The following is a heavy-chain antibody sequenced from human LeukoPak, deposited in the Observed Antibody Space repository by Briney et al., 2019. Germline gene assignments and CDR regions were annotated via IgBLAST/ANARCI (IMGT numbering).Heavy chain of an antibody. CDR2: INHSGSA. J-gene: IGHJ3*02. Sequence: SETLSLTCAVYGGSFSRYYWTWIRQPPGKGLEWIGEINHSGSANYNPSLKSRVTISVDASKSQFSLRLSSVTAADTAVYYCAKSNGYGLVDIWGQGTMVTVSS. D-gene: IGHD3-10*01. V-gene: IGHV4-34*01. CDR1: GGSFSRYY. CDR3: AKSNGYGLVDI.